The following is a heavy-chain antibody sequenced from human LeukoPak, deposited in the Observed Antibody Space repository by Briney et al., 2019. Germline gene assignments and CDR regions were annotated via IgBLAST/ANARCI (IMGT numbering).Heavy chain of an antibody. D-gene: IGHD3-10*01. CDR1: GFTFSSYA. CDR2: NYSGGST. V-gene: IGHV3-66*01. Sequence: GGSLRLSCAASGFTFSSYAMHWVRQAPGKGLEWVSVNYSGGSTYYADSVKGRFTISRDNSKNTLYLQMNSLRAEDTAVYYCARVVRGVTYYYYYYMDVWGKGTTVTISS. CDR3: ARVVRGVTYYYYYYMDV. J-gene: IGHJ6*03.